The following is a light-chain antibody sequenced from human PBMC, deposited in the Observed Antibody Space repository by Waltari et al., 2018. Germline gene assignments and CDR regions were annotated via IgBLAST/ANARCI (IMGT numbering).Light chain of an antibody. CDR2: VAS. V-gene: IGKV3D-15*01. CDR3: KHYENWPNT. Sequence: EIVMTQSPATLSVSPGERATLSCRASQSVSSHVAWSKQKPGQAPRLLMFVASTRATGIPARFRGRGSGTEFTLTISSLQSEDSGGYYCKHYENWPNTFGGGTKVEIK. CDR1: QSVSSH. J-gene: IGKJ4*01.